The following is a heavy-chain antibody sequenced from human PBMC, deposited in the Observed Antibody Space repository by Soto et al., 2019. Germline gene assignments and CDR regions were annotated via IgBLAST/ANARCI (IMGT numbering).Heavy chain of an antibody. CDR1: GYTFTGYY. CDR3: ARESGSYQLILGGFDP. V-gene: IGHV1-2*02. Sequence: ASVKVSCKASGYTFTGYYMHWVRQAPGQGLEWMGWINPNSGGTNYAQKFQGRVTMTRDTSISTAYMELSRLRSDDTAVYYCARESGSYQLILGGFDPWGQGTLVTVSS. D-gene: IGHD2-2*01. CDR2: INPNSGGT. J-gene: IGHJ5*02.